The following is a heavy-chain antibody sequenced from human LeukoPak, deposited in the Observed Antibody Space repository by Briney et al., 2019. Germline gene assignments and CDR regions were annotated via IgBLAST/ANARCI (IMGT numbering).Heavy chain of an antibody. J-gene: IGHJ4*02. V-gene: IGHV3-48*01. CDR3: ARDLEYYYGSGSYRHDY. CDR2: ISSSSSTI. D-gene: IGHD3-10*01. CDR1: GFTFDDYG. Sequence: PGGSLRLSCAASGFTFDDYGMSWVRQAPGKGLEWVSYISSSSSTIYYADSVKGRFTISRDNAKNSLYLQMNSLRAEDTAVYYCARDLEYYYGSGSYRHDYWGQGTLVTVSS.